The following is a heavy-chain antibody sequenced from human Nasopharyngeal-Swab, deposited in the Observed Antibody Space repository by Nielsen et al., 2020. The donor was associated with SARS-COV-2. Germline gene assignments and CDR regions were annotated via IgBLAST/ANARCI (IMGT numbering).Heavy chain of an antibody. V-gene: IGHV4-59*08. D-gene: IGHD5/OR15-5a*01. CDR3: ARRLGLRAPFDY. CDR1: GGSMSNFH. CDR2: VYDSGST. Sequence: SETLSLTCTVSGGSMSNFHWSWIRLSPGKGLEWIGYVYDSGSTKSNPSLNSRVTISVDTSKTQFSLKVRSVTAADTAVYFCARRLGLRAPFDYWGQGTLVTVSS. J-gene: IGHJ4*02.